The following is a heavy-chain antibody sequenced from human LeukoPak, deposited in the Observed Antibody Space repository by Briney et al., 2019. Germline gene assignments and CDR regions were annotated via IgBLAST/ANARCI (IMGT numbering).Heavy chain of an antibody. V-gene: IGHV4-39*07. Sequence: SETLSLTCTVSGGSISSSSYYWGWIRQPPGEGLEWIGSIYYSGSTYYNPSLKSRVTISVDTSKNQFSLKLSSVTAADTAVYYCARDGRAYGSGSYGGSDYWGQGTLVTVSS. J-gene: IGHJ4*02. D-gene: IGHD3-10*01. CDR3: ARDGRAYGSGSYGGSDY. CDR1: GGSISSSSYY. CDR2: IYYSGST.